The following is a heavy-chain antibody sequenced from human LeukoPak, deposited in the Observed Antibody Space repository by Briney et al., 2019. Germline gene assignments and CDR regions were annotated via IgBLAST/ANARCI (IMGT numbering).Heavy chain of an antibody. CDR3: ARARSSGWNYYYYGMDV. Sequence: GGSLRLSCAASGFTFSSYAMHWVRQAPGKGLEWVAVISYDGSNKYYADSVKGRFTISRDNSKNTLYLQMNSLRAEDTAVYYCARARSSGWNYYYYGMDVWGQGTTVTVSS. CDR1: GFTFSSYA. CDR2: ISYDGSNK. J-gene: IGHJ6*02. V-gene: IGHV3-30*04. D-gene: IGHD6-19*01.